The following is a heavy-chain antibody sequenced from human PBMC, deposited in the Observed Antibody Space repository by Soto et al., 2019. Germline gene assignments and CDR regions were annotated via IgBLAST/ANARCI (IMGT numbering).Heavy chain of an antibody. CDR1: VGSINSSSYF. J-gene: IGHJ5*02. CDR3: ARHYSSGSRNWFDP. Sequence: SETLSRTCSVSVGSINSSSYFWGWVRQPPGKGLEWTGSIYYSGSTYYNPSLRSRVTISVDTSKNQFSLKLSSVTAADTAVFYCARHYSSGSRNWFDPWGQGTLVTVSS. CDR2: IYYSGST. V-gene: IGHV4-39*01. D-gene: IGHD6-19*01.